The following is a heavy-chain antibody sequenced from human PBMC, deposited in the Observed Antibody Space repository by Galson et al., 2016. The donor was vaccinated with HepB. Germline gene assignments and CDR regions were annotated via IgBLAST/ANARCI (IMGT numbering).Heavy chain of an antibody. CDR3: AREGEGYCSSNSCYNWFDS. D-gene: IGHD2-2*01. CDR1: GDTFSTYT. Sequence: SVKASCKASGDTFSTYTINWVRQAPGQGLEWMGRIIPIFDTTNYAQKFQDRVTITADKSTSTAYMELSSLGSEDTAVYYCAREGEGYCSSNSCYNWFDSWGQGTLVTVSS. V-gene: IGHV1-69*08. CDR2: IIPIFDTT. J-gene: IGHJ5*01.